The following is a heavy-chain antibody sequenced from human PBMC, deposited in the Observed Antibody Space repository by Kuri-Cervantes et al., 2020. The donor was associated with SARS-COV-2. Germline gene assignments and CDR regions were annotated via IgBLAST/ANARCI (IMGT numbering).Heavy chain of an antibody. J-gene: IGHJ3*02. CDR1: GYTFTGYY. V-gene: IGHV1-2*02. Sequence: ASVKVSCKASGYTFTGYYMHWVRQAPGQGLEWMGWINPNSGGTNYAQKFQGRVTMTRDTSISTAYMELSRLRSDDTAVYYCARGHLVGAPIVVDAFDIWGQGTMVPSPQ. D-gene: IGHD1-26*01. CDR2: INPNSGGT. CDR3: ARGHLVGAPIVVDAFDI.